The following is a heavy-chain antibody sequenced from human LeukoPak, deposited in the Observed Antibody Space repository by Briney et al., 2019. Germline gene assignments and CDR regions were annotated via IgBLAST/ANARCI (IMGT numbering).Heavy chain of an antibody. Sequence: GGSLRLSCAASGFTFSYYWMGWVRQAPGKGLEWVANIKQDGSEKYYVDSVRGRFTTSRDNAKNSVYLQMNSLRDEDTAVYYCARDYGGHGEYFDYWGQGTLVTVSS. J-gene: IGHJ4*02. V-gene: IGHV3-7*01. CDR2: IKQDGSEK. D-gene: IGHD4-23*01. CDR3: ARDYGGHGEYFDY. CDR1: GFTFSYYW.